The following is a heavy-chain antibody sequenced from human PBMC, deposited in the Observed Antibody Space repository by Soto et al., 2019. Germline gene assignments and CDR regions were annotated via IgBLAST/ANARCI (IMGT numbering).Heavy chain of an antibody. V-gene: IGHV1-3*01. J-gene: IGHJ5*02. CDR3: ARDRGIAAAVFLDP. CDR1: GYTFTSYA. D-gene: IGHD6-13*01. Sequence: ASVKVSCKASGYTFTSYAMHWVRQAPGQRLEWMGWINAGNGNTKYSQKFQGRVTITRDTSASTAYMELSSLRSEDTAVYYCARDRGIAAAVFLDPWGQGTLVTVSS. CDR2: INAGNGNT.